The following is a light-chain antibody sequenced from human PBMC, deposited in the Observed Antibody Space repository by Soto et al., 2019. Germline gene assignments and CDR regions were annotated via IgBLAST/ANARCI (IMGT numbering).Light chain of an antibody. V-gene: IGLV2-14*01. CDR2: EVS. J-gene: IGLJ3*02. CDR1: SSDVGAFDY. Sequence: QSALTQPASVSGSPGQSITISCTGTSSDVGAFDYVSWYQQHPGKAPRFMIYEVSNRPSGVSNRFSGSKSGNTASLTISGLQAEDEADYYCFSYTSSSTPGVFGGGTKLTVL. CDR3: FSYTSSSTPGV.